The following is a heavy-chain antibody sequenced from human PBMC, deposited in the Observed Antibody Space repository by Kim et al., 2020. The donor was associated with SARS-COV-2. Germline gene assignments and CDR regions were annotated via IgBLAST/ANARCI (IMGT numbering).Heavy chain of an antibody. CDR2: IYYSGST. D-gene: IGHD3-22*01. V-gene: IGHV4-39*01. CDR3: ARQSHYDSSGYYQPGSGRSYGMDV. J-gene: IGHJ6*02. Sequence: SETLSLTCTVSGGSISSSSYYWGWIRQPPGKGLEWIGSIYYSGSTYYNPSLKSRVTISVDTSKNQFSLKLSSVTAADTAVYYCARQSHYDSSGYYQPGSGRSYGMDVWGQGTTVTVSS. CDR1: GGSISSSSYY.